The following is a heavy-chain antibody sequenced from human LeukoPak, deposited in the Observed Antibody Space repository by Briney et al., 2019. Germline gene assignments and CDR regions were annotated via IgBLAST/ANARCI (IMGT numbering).Heavy chain of an antibody. CDR2: ISSSGSII. V-gene: IGHV3-48*03. Sequence: GGSLRLSCAASGFTFSRYELNWVRRAPGKGLEWVSYISSSGSIIYYADSVKGRFTISRDNAKNSLYLQMNNLRAEDTAVYYCARDLGMTDGDYVSYFDYWGQGTLVTVSS. CDR3: ARDLGMTDGDYVSYFDY. D-gene: IGHD4-17*01. J-gene: IGHJ4*02. CDR1: GFTFSRYE.